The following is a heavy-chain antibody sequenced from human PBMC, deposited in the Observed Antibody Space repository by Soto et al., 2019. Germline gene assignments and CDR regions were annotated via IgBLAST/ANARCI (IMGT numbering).Heavy chain of an antibody. D-gene: IGHD3-9*01. CDR1: GYTFTSYG. V-gene: IGHV1-18*01. CDR3: ARDQYSGYAPVPPPYYYYYGMDV. CDR2: ISAYNGNT. J-gene: IGHJ6*02. Sequence: ASVRVSCKASGYTFTSYGISWVRQAPGQGLEWMGWISAYNGNTNYAQKLQGRVTMTTDTSTSTAYMELRSLRSDDTAVYYCARDQYSGYAPVPPPYYYYYGMDVWGQGTTVTAP.